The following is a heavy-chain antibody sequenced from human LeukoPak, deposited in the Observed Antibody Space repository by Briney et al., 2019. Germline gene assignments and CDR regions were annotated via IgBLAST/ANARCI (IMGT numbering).Heavy chain of an antibody. V-gene: IGHV3-23*01. D-gene: IGHD4-11*01. CDR3: AKYITVTTNSYYYVDV. CDR1: GFSFSDAW. J-gene: IGHJ6*03. CDR2: ISGSGGNT. Sequence: GGSLRLSCEASGFSFSDAWMSWVRQAPGKGLEWVSAISGSGGNTYYADSVKGRFTISRDNSKNTQYLQMNSLRAEDTAVYYCAKYITVTTNSYYYVDVWGKGTTVTVSS.